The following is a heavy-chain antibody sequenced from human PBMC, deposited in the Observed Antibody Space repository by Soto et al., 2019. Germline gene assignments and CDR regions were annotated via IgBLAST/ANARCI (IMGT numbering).Heavy chain of an antibody. V-gene: IGHV1-18*01. CDR3: ARHQDTGYDPLNWFDP. Sequence: QVQLVQSGAEVKKPGASVKVSCKTSGYTFTSYGVTWVRQDPGQGLEWMGWISGYNGDTNYAQRLQGRVTMTTDTSTSTAYMELRSLRSDDTAVYYCARHQDTGYDPLNWFDPWGQGTLVTVSS. D-gene: IGHD5-12*01. J-gene: IGHJ5*02. CDR1: GYTFTSYG. CDR2: ISGYNGDT.